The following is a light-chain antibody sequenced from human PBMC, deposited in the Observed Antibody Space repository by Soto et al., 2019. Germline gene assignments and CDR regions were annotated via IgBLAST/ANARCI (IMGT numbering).Light chain of an antibody. CDR3: QSYDSSLSGVV. CDR2: GNG. Sequence: QSVLTQPPSVSGAPGQRVTISCTGSSSNIGAGYDVHWYQQLPGTAPKLLIYGNGNRPSGVPDRFSGSKSGTSASLAITGLQAEDGADYYCQSYDSSLSGVVFGGGTKLTVL. J-gene: IGLJ2*01. V-gene: IGLV1-40*01. CDR1: SSNIGAGYD.